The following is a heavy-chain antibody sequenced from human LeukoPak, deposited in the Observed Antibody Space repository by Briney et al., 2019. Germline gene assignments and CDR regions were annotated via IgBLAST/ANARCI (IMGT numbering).Heavy chain of an antibody. D-gene: IGHD4-17*01. CDR2: ISPDDSDT. V-gene: IGHV5-51*01. J-gene: IGHJ4*02. Sequence: GESLKISCKGSGYRFTNYWIGWVRQMPGKGLEWMGIISPDDSDTRYSPSFQGQVTISADESISTAYLQWSSLKASDTAMYYCARYRGDYVSLPSPFDFWGQGTLVTVSS. CDR3: ARYRGDYVSLPSPFDF. CDR1: GYRFTNYW.